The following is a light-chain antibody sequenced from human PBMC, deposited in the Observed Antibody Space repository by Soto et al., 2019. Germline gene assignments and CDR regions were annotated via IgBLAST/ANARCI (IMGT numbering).Light chain of an antibody. Sequence: GDRVTITCRASQSINSWLAWYQQKPGKAPKLLIYKASSLHSGVPSRFSGSGSGTEFTLTISSLQPDDFATYYCLQDYSYPLTFGGGTKVAIK. CDR3: LQDYSYPLT. J-gene: IGKJ4*01. CDR2: KAS. V-gene: IGKV1-5*03. CDR1: QSINSW.